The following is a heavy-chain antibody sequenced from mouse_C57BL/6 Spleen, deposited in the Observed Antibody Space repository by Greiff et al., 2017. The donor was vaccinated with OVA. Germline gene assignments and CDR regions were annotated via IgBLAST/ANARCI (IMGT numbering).Heavy chain of an antibody. V-gene: IGHV1-9*01. CDR2: ILPGSGST. CDR3: ARPLLRSFAY. D-gene: IGHD1-1*01. CDR1: GYTFTGYW. Sequence: VQLQESGAELMKPGASVKLSCKATGYTFTGYWIAWVKQRPGHGLEWIGAILPGSGSTNSHEKFKGKATFTADTSSNTAYMQLSSLTTEDSAIYYCARPLLRSFAYWGQGTLVTVSA. J-gene: IGHJ3*01.